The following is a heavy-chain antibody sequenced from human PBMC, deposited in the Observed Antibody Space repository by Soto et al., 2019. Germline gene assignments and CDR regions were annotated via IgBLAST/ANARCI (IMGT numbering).Heavy chain of an antibody. J-gene: IGHJ4*02. CDR3: AKGGGELLPYYFDY. D-gene: IGHD3-10*01. Sequence: QVQLVQSGAEVKKPGSSVKVSGKASGVTFSSYAISWVRQAPGQGLEWMGGIIPIFGTANYAQKFQGRVTITADESTSTAYMELSSLRSEATAVYYCAKGGGELLPYYFDYWGQGTLVTVSS. CDR2: IIPIFGTA. V-gene: IGHV1-69*01. CDR1: GVTFSSYA.